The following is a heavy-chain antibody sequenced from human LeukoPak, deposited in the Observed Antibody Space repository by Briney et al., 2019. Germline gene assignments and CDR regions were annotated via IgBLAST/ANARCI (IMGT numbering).Heavy chain of an antibody. CDR3: ARGLVLRFLEWLSD. V-gene: IGHV1-69*05. Sequence: ASVKVSCKASGGTFSSYAISWVRQAPGQGLEWMGGIIPIFGTANYAQKFQGRVTITTDESTSTAYMELSSLRSEDTAVYYCARGLVLRFLEWLSDWGQGTLVTVSS. CDR2: IIPIFGTA. D-gene: IGHD3-3*01. J-gene: IGHJ4*02. CDR1: GGTFSSYA.